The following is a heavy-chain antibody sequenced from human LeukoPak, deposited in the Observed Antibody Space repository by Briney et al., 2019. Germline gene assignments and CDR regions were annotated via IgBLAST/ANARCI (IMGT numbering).Heavy chain of an antibody. V-gene: IGHV4-59*01. CDR1: GGSISSYY. CDR3: ARVGYYDSSGYYGAFDI. J-gene: IGHJ3*02. Sequence: SETLSLTCTVSGGSISSYYWSWIWQPPGKGLEWIGYIYYSGSTNYNPSLKSRVTISVDTSKSQFSLKLSSVTAADTAVYYCARVGYYDSSGYYGAFDIWGQGTMVTVSS. D-gene: IGHD3-22*01. CDR2: IYYSGST.